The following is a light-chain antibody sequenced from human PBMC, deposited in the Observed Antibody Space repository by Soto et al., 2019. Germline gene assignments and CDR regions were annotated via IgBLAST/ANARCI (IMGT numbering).Light chain of an antibody. CDR2: GAS. CDR3: QQYGGLPT. Sequence: EIVLTQSPGTLSLSPGERATLSCRASQSGSDSYLAWYQQKPGQPPRLLIYGASSRATGIPDRFSGSGSGTDFTLTISRLEPEDFAVYYCQQYGGLPTFGQGTKVDIK. J-gene: IGKJ1*01. V-gene: IGKV3-20*01. CDR1: QSGSDSY.